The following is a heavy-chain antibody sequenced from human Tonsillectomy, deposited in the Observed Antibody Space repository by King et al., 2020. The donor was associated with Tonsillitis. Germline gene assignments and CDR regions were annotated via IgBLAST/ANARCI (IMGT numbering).Heavy chain of an antibody. CDR2: IDWDDDK. CDR3: ARIPTGSSGYYYFDY. Sequence: TLQESGPALVKTTQTLTLTCTVSGFSLSTSGMRVNWIRQPPGKALEWLARIDWDDDKFYSTSLKTRLTISKDTSKNQVVLTMTNMGPVDTATYYCARIPTGSSGYYYFDYWGQGTLVTVSS. D-gene: IGHD6-19*01. CDR1: GFSLSTSGMR. J-gene: IGHJ4*02. V-gene: IGHV2-70*04.